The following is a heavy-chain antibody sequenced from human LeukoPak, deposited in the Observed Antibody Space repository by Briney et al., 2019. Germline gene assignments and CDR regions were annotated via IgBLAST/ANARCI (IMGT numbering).Heavy chain of an antibody. CDR2: IYTSGST. CDR1: GGSISSGSYY. V-gene: IGHV4-61*02. Sequence: SQTLSLTCSVSGGSISSGSYYWSWIRQPAGKGLEWIGRIYTSGSTNYNPSLKSRVTMSVDTSKNQFSLKLSSVTAADTAVYYCARGGRGYGDLDYYYYYMDVWGKGTTVTISS. J-gene: IGHJ6*03. D-gene: IGHD4-17*01. CDR3: ARGGRGYGDLDYYYYYMDV.